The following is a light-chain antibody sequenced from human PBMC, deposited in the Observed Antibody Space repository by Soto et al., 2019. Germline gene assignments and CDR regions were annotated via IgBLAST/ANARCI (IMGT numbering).Light chain of an antibody. CDR3: TSYTRDTALV. CDR2: EVS. J-gene: IGLJ1*01. V-gene: IGLV2-8*01. Sequence: QSVLTQPPSASGSPGQSVTISCTGTSSDVGGYNYVSWYQQHPGKAPKLMIYEVSKRPSGVPDRFSGSKSGSTASLTISGLQAEDEADYHCTSYTRDTALVFGTGTKVTVL. CDR1: SSDVGGYNY.